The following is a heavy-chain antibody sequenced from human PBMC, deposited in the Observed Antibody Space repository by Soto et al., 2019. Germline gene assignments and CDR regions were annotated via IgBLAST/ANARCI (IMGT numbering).Heavy chain of an antibody. CDR3: ARMRYCGGDCYFPQLYYFDY. CDR2: ISPIFGTA. D-gene: IGHD2-21*02. J-gene: IGHJ4*02. CDR1: GGTFSSYA. Sequence: SVKVSCKASGGTFSSYAISWVRQAPGQGLEWMGGISPIFGTANYAQKFQGRVTITADESTSTAYMELSSLRSEDTAVYYCARMRYCGGDCYFPQLYYFDYWGQGTLVTVSS. V-gene: IGHV1-69*13.